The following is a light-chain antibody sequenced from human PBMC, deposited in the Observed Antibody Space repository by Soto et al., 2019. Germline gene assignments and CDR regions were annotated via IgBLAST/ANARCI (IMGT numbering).Light chain of an antibody. Sequence: EIVLTQSPGTLSLSSGERATLSCRASQSVRSNYLAWYQQKLGQAPRLLIYGASSRATGIPDRFGGSGSGTDFTLTISRLEPEDFAVYYCQQYASSPLTFGGGTKLEIK. CDR2: GAS. CDR3: QQYASSPLT. CDR1: QSVRSNY. V-gene: IGKV3-20*01. J-gene: IGKJ4*01.